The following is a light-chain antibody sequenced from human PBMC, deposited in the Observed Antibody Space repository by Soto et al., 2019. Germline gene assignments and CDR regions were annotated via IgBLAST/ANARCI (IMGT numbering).Light chain of an antibody. CDR1: SSDVGGYNY. J-gene: IGLJ1*01. V-gene: IGLV2-14*01. CDR3: SSYTSSSTGII. Sequence: QSVLTQPASVSGSPGQSITISCTGTSSDVGGYNYVSWHQQHPGKAPKLMIYDVSNRPSGVSNRFSGSKSGNTASLTISGLQAEDEADYYCSSYTSSSTGIIFGTGTKVTVL. CDR2: DVS.